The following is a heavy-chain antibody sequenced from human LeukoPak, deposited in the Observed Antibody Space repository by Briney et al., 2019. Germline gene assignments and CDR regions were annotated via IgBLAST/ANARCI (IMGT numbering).Heavy chain of an antibody. CDR3: ARYLRRFLEWPVFPHAFDI. CDR2: IYHSGST. D-gene: IGHD3-3*01. Sequence: PSETLSLTCTVSGYSISSGYYWGWIRQPPGKGLEWIGSIYHSGSTYYNPSLKSRVTISVDTSKNQFSLKLSSVTAADTAVYYCARYLRRFLEWPVFPHAFDIWGQGTMVTVSS. V-gene: IGHV4-38-2*02. CDR1: GYSISSGYY. J-gene: IGHJ3*02.